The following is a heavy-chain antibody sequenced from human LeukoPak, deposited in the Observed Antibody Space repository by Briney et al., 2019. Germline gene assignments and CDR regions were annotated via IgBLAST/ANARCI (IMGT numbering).Heavy chain of an antibody. J-gene: IGHJ4*02. D-gene: IGHD2-15*01. CDR2: INAGNGNT. CDR3: ARGLDCSGGSCYSDYLYYFDY. V-gene: IGHV1-3*01. Sequence: ASVKVSCKASGYTFTSYAMHWVRQAPGQRLGWMGWINAGNGNTKYSQKFQGRVTITRDTSASTAYMELSSLRSEDTAVYYCARGLDCSGGSCYSDYLYYFDYWGQGTLVTVSS. CDR1: GYTFTSYA.